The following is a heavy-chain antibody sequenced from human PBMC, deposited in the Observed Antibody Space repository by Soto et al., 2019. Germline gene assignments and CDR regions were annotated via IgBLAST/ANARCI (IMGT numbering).Heavy chain of an antibody. Sequence: QMQLVQSGPEVKKPGTSVKVSCKASGFTFTSSAVQWVRQARGQRLEWIGWIVVGSGNTNYAQKFQERVTITRDMSTSTAYMELSSLRSEDTAVYYCAADPPDVTTSPIDAHYWGQGTLVTVSS. V-gene: IGHV1-58*01. CDR1: GFTFTSSA. CDR2: IVVGSGNT. CDR3: AADPPDVTTSPIDAHY. J-gene: IGHJ4*02. D-gene: IGHD2-2*01.